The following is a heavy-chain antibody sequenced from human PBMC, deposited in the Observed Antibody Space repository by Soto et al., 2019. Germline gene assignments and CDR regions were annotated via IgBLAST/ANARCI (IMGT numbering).Heavy chain of an antibody. V-gene: IGHV1-18*04. Sequence: ASVKVSCKASGYTFTSYGISWVRQAPGQGLEWMGWISAYNGNTNYAQKLQGRVTMTTDTSTSTAYMELRSLRSDDTAVYYCARAGGLEVVVPAAIYYYYGMDVWGQGTTVTSP. J-gene: IGHJ6*02. CDR2: ISAYNGNT. D-gene: IGHD2-2*01. CDR3: ARAGGLEVVVPAAIYYYYGMDV. CDR1: GYTFTSYG.